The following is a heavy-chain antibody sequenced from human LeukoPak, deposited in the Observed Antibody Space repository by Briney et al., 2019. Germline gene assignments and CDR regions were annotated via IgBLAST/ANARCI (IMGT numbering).Heavy chain of an antibody. CDR1: GFTFSTYW. CDR2: IKGDGSST. V-gene: IGHV3-74*01. J-gene: IGHJ5*01. CDR3: ARDRNSFES. Sequence: PGGSLRLSCAASGFTFSTYWMQWVRQASGKGRVGVSGIKGDGSSTIYADSVKGRFTISIDNAKNTLYLQMNSLRAEDTAVYYCARDRNSFESWGQGTLVTVSS. D-gene: IGHD4-23*01.